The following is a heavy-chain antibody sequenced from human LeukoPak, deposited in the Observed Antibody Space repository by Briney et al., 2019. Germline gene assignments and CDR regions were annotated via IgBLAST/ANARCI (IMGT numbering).Heavy chain of an antibody. J-gene: IGHJ3*02. Sequence: GGSLRLSCAASGFTFDDYAMHWVRQAPGKGLEWVSLISWDGGSTYYADSVKGRFTISRDNSKNSLYLQMNSLRAEDTALYYCARGGLLGAFDIWGQGTMVTVSS. CDR2: ISWDGGST. D-gene: IGHD1-26*01. CDR3: ARGGLLGAFDI. CDR1: GFTFDDYA. V-gene: IGHV3-43D*04.